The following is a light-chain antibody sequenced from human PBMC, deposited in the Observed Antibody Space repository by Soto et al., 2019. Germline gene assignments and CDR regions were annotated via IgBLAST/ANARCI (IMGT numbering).Light chain of an antibody. Sequence: QSVLTQPPSVSGAPGQRVTLSCFGSSSNIGADYDVHWYQQLPGTAPKLLIYGNINRPSGVPDRCSGSKSGASAALATTGLEAEDEADYYCQSYDSSLGFVFGTGTQLTVL. CDR3: QSYDSSLGFV. J-gene: IGLJ7*01. CDR1: SSNIGADYD. CDR2: GNI. V-gene: IGLV1-40*01.